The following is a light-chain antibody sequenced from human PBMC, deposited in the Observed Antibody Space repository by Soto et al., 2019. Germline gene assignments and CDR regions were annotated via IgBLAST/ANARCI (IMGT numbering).Light chain of an antibody. V-gene: IGKV1-5*01. J-gene: IGKJ1*01. CDR2: DAS. CDR1: ESINSW. Sequence: DIHMNQSPSTLSASVGDRVTITCRASESINSWLAWYQQKPGKAPKVVIYDASTLESGVPSRFSGSGAGTEFTLTISSLHPDDGATYSFQQYKAAPWTFGQGNKVEVK. CDR3: QQYKAAPWT.